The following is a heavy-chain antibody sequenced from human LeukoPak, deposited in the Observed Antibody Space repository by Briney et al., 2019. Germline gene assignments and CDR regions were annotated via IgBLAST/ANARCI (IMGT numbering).Heavy chain of an antibody. Sequence: PGGSLRLSCAASGFTFSSYAMSWVRQAPGKGLEWVSAISGSGGSTYYADSVKGRFTISRDNSKNTLYLQMNSLRAEDTAVYYCARCIEAGYSSGCSYWGQGTLVTVSS. CDR3: ARCIEAGYSSGCSY. CDR2: ISGSGGST. D-gene: IGHD6-19*01. CDR1: GFTFSSYA. V-gene: IGHV3-23*01. J-gene: IGHJ4*02.